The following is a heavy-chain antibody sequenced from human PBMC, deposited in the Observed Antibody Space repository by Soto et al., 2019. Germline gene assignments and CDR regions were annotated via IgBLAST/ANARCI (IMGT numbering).Heavy chain of an antibody. CDR2: ISSSSSYI. CDR1: GFTFSSYS. D-gene: IGHD5-18*01. CDR3: ARDKRQLWLVRTYNWFDP. V-gene: IGHV3-21*01. J-gene: IGHJ5*02. Sequence: VGSLRLSCAASGFTFSSYSMNWVRQAPGKGLEWVSSISSSSSYIYYADSVKGRFTISRDNAKNSLYLQMNSLRAEDTAVYYCARDKRQLWLVRTYNWFDPWGQGTLVTVSS.